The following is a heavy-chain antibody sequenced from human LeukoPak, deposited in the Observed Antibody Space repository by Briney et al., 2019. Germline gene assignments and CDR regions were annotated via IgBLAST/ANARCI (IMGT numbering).Heavy chain of an antibody. D-gene: IGHD2-2*01. CDR3: ARWVGVVPAAMSYGMDV. CDR1: GFTFSSYA. J-gene: IGHJ6*02. V-gene: IGHV4-34*01. CDR2: INHSGST. Sequence: GSLRLSCAAAGFTFSSYAMHWVRQPPGKGLEWIGEINHSGSTNYNPSLKSRVTISVDTSKNQFSLKLSSVTAADTAVYYCARWVGVVPAAMSYGMDVWGQGTTVTVSS.